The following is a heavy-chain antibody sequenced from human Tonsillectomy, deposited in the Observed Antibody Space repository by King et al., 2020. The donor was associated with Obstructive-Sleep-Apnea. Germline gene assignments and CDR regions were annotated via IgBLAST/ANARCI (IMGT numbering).Heavy chain of an antibody. CDR2: ISYDGSNK. V-gene: IGHV3-30-3*01. CDR3: ARGHSSSWSYFDY. D-gene: IGHD6-13*01. J-gene: IGHJ4*02. Sequence: VQLVESGGGVVQPGRSLRLSCAASGFTFSSYALHWVRQAPGKGLEWVAVISYDGSNKYYADSVKGRFTISRDNSKNTQYLQMNSLRAEDTAIYYCARGHSSSWSYFDYWGQGTLVTVSS. CDR1: GFTFSSYA.